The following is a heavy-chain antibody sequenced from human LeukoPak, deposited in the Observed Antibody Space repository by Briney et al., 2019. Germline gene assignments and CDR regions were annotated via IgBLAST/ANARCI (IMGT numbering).Heavy chain of an antibody. CDR1: GFTFKDYA. V-gene: IGHV3-9*01. CDR2: ISWNGGEI. CDR3: AIMNSGGFDY. Sequence: GGSLRLSCAASGFTFKDYAMHWVRQAPGKGLEWVSGISWNGGEIGYVDSVKGRFTISRDNAKNSLYLQMNGRRVEDTAWYYCAIMNSGGFDYWRQGTLVTISS. D-gene: IGHD3-10*01. J-gene: IGHJ4*02.